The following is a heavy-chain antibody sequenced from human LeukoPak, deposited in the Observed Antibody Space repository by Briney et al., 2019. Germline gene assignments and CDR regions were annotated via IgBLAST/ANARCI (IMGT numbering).Heavy chain of an antibody. CDR1: GGSLSGGGYY. J-gene: IGHJ6*02. Sequence: SQTLSLTCTVSGGSLSGGGYYWSWIRQHPGKRLEWLGYIYYSGSTYYNPSLMSRVTISVDTSMNKFSLRLSSVTAADTAVYYCARSPQSDYYYYYAMDVWGQGTTVTVSS. CDR2: IYYSGST. CDR3: ARSPQSDYYYYYAMDV. V-gene: IGHV4-31*03.